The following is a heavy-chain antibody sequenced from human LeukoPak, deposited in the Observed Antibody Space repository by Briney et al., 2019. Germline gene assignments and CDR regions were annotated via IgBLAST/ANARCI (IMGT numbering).Heavy chain of an antibody. V-gene: IGHV4-39*07. CDR3: AILIPYGGNFTNYVDY. CDR1: GVSISSRGYY. CDR2: IYYSGNT. Sequence: SETLSLTCTVSGVSISSRGYYWGWIRQPPGKGLEWIGSIYYSGNTYSNPSLKRRVTISVDTSKNQFSLKLSSVTTADTAVYYCAILIPYGGNFTNYVDYWGQGTLVTVSS. J-gene: IGHJ4*02. D-gene: IGHD4-23*01.